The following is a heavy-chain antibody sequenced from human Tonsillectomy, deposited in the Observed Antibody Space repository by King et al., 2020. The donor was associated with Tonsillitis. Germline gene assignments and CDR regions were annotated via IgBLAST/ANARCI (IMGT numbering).Heavy chain of an antibody. Sequence: VQLVESGGGLAQPGGSLRLSCAASGFTFSSSVMTWVRQAPGKGLDWVSIIGLSNTNPFYTDSVKGRFTISRDNSKNTVYLQMNSLRVEDTAIYYCARGEGYCSGGTCYRYFDQWGQGTLVTVSS. CDR3: ARGEGYCSGGTCYRYFDQ. J-gene: IGHJ4*02. V-gene: IGHV3-23*04. CDR2: IGLSNTNP. CDR1: GFTFSSSV. D-gene: IGHD2-15*01.